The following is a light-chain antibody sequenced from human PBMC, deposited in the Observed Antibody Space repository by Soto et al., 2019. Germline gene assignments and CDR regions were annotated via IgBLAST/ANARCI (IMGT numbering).Light chain of an antibody. CDR1: SSDVGGYNF. CDR3: SSYAGGIKWV. CDR2: EVS. J-gene: IGLJ3*02. V-gene: IGLV2-8*01. Sequence: QSALTQPPSASGSPGQSVTISCTGTSSDVGGYNFVSWYQQHPGKAPKFMIYEVSKRPSGVPDRFSGSKSGNTASLTVSGLQAEDEADYYCSSYAGGIKWVFGGGTKLTVL.